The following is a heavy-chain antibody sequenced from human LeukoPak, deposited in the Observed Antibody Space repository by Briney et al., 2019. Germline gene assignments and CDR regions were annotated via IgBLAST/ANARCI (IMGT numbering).Heavy chain of an antibody. CDR3: ASGSPGYYYYYGMDV. J-gene: IGHJ6*02. CDR1: GFTFSSYW. V-gene: IGHV3-7*01. CDR2: IKQDGSEK. Sequence: GGSLRLSCAASGFTFSSYWMSWVRQAPGKGLEWVANIKQDGSEKYYVDSVKGRFTISRDNAKNSLYLQMNSLRAEDTAVYYCASGSPGYYYYYGMDVWGQGTTVTVSS.